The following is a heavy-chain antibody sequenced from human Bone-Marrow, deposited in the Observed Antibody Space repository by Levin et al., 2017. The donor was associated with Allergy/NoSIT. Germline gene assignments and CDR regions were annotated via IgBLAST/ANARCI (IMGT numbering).Heavy chain of an antibody. Sequence: ASVKVSCKVSGYTFKNFAIHWVRQAPGQGLEWVGWINAGNGKTKYSQSFQGRVTITRDTSASTAYMELSGLRSKDTAVYFCASAVVETVTTEPEDWGQGTLVTVSS. J-gene: IGHJ4*02. CDR2: INAGNGKT. CDR1: GYTFKNFA. D-gene: IGHD4-17*01. CDR3: ASAVVETVTTEPED. V-gene: IGHV1-3*01.